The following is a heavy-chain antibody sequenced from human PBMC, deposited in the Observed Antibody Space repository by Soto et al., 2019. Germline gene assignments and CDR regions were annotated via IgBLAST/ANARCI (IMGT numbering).Heavy chain of an antibody. CDR1: GGSISSSSYY. V-gene: IGHV4-39*01. Sequence: SETLSLTCTVSGGSISSSSYYWGWIRQPPGKGLEWIGSIYYSGSTYYNPSLKNRVTISVDTSKNQFSLKLSSVTAADTAVYYCARHAPGVGVGVTTTVIDYWGQGTLVTVSS. J-gene: IGHJ4*02. CDR2: IYYSGST. D-gene: IGHD1-26*01. CDR3: ARHAPGVGVGVTTTVIDY.